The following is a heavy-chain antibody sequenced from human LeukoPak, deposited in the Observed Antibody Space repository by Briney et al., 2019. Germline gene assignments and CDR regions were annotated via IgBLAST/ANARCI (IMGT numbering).Heavy chain of an antibody. J-gene: IGHJ4*02. CDR2: IYYSGNT. D-gene: IGHD1-26*01. Sequence: SETLSLTCSVSGASITNYYWSWIRQAPGKGLEWIGYIYYSGNTNTYNRSLKSRATISLYTSRKYFSLELRSVTAADTAVYYCARGGSYGAYLDYWGQGALVIVSS. CDR1: GASITNYY. V-gene: IGHV4-59*01. CDR3: ARGGSYGAYLDY.